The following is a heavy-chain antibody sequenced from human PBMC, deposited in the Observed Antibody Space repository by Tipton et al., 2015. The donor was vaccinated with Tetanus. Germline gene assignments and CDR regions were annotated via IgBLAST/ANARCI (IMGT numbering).Heavy chain of an antibody. CDR2: IYYSGSA. J-gene: IGHJ4*02. D-gene: IGHD3-22*01. CDR1: GFTFSSYW. CDR3: ARFSYDSGGFYSYFDY. Sequence: TLSLTCAASGFTFSSYWMNWIRQPPGKGLEWIGHIYYSGSANYNPSLKSRLTMSIDTSNDQLSLRLTSMTAADTAIYYCARFSYDSGGFYSYFDYWGRGTLVTVSS. V-gene: IGHV4-59*01.